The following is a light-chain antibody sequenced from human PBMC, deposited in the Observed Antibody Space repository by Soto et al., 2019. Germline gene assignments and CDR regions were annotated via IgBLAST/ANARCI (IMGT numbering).Light chain of an antibody. V-gene: IGLV2-14*01. J-gene: IGLJ1*01. Sequence: QSALTQPASVSGSPGQSITICCTRTSSDVGGYNYVSWYQQHPGKAPKLMIYEVSNRPSGISNRFSGSKSGNTASLTISGLQAEDEADYYCSSYTGSSTPYVFGTGTKLTVL. CDR3: SSYTGSSTPYV. CDR1: SSDVGGYNY. CDR2: EVS.